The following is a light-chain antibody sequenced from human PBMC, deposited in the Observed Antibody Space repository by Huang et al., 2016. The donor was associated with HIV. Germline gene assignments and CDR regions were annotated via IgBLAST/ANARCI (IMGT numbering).Light chain of an antibody. V-gene: IGKV4-1*01. J-gene: IGKJ1*01. CDR3: QQYDTSPWT. CDR2: CAS. CDR1: QSVLYRSNNKNY. Sequence: DIVMTQSQDSLAVSLGERATINCKSSQSVLYRSNNKNYLAWYQQKPGQPPKLLIYCASTRESGVPDRFTGSGSGTDFSLTISSLQAEDVAVYYCQQYDTSPWTFGQGTKVEIK.